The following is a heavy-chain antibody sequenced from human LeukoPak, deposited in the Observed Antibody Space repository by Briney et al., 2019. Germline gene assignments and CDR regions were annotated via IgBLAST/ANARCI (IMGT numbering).Heavy chain of an antibody. CDR2: ISGSGGST. D-gene: IGHD4-23*01. J-gene: IGHJ4*02. V-gene: IGHV3-23*01. Sequence: GGSLRLSCAASGFTFSSYAMSWVRQAPGKGLEWVSGISGSGGSTFYADSVKGRFTISRDNSKNTLYLEMNSPRAEDTAVYDCAKDLFDGNPLFHFDYWGQGTLVTVSS. CDR3: AKDLFDGNPLFHFDY. CDR1: GFTFSSYA.